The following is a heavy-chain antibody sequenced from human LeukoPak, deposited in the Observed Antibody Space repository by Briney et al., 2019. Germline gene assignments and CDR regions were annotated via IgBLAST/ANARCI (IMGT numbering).Heavy chain of an antibody. D-gene: IGHD6-19*01. CDR3: ASMAGTKQTNPYYFDY. J-gene: IGHJ4*02. CDR2: ISYDGSNK. V-gene: IGHV3-30*01. Sequence: GGSLRLSCAASGFTFSSYAMHWVRQAPGKGLEWVVVISYDGSNKYYADSVKGRFTISRDNSKNTLYLQMNSLRAEDTAVYYCASMAGTKQTNPYYFDYWGQGTLVTVSS. CDR1: GFTFSSYA.